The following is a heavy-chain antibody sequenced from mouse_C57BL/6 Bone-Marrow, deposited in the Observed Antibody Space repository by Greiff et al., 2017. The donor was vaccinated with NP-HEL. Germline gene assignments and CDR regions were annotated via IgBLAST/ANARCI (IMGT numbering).Heavy chain of an antibody. V-gene: IGHV1-55*01. CDR3: ARLHYGSNNEDFDY. CDR1: GYTFTSYW. D-gene: IGHD1-1*01. CDR2: IYPGSGST. Sequence: QVQLQQPGAELVKPGASVKMSCKASGYTFTSYWITWVKQRPGQGLEWIGDIYPGSGSTNYNEKFKSKATLTVDTSSSTAYMQLSSLTSEDSAVYYCARLHYGSNNEDFDYWGQGTTLTVSS. J-gene: IGHJ2*01.